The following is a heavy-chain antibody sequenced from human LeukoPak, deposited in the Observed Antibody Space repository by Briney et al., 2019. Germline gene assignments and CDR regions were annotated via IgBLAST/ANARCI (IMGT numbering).Heavy chain of an antibody. CDR1: GYTFTNYY. V-gene: IGHV1-46*01. Sequence: ASVKVSCKASGYTFTNYYMHWVRQAPGQGLEWMGLINPSAGSTNYAQNFQGRVTMTRDTSTSTVYMELSSLRSEDTAVYYCSREISCSGGNCRYFDYWGQGTLVTVSS. CDR3: SREISCSGGNCRYFDY. CDR2: INPSAGST. D-gene: IGHD2-15*01. J-gene: IGHJ4*02.